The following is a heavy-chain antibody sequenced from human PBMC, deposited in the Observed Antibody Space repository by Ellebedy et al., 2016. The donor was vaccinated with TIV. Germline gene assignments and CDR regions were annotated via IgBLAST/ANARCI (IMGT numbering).Heavy chain of an antibody. J-gene: IGHJ6*03. CDR1: GYTFTSYD. D-gene: IGHD5-18*01. CDR2: VNPNSGYT. V-gene: IGHV1-8*01. CDR3: GTPMVGDFSYYYMDV. Sequence: ASVKVSXXASGYTFTSYDIHWVRQAPGQGLEWMGWVNPNSGYTGYAQMFQGRVTMTRNTSINTAYMELRSLRSHDTAVYYCGTPMVGDFSYYYMDVWGKGTTVTVSS.